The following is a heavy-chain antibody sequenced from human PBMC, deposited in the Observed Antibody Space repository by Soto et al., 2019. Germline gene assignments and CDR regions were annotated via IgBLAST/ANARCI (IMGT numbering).Heavy chain of an antibody. CDR1: GFNFSDSR. CDR2: ISSDGFGA. Sequence: PGGSLRLSCAASGFNFSDSRMNWVRQAPGKGLEWVASISSDGFGAAYADSVKGRFFISRDIARNTLFLQMNSLRADDTAVYYCARDLGGPDYWGRGTSVTVSS. D-gene: IGHD3-16*01. V-gene: IGHV3-74*03. CDR3: ARDLGGPDY. J-gene: IGHJ4*02.